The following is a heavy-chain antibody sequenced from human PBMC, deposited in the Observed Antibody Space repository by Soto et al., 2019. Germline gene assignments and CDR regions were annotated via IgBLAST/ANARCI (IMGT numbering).Heavy chain of an antibody. CDR2: IIPIFGTA. Sequence: GASVKVSCKASGGTFSSYAISWVRQAPGQGLEWMGGIIPIFGTANYAQKFQGRVTITADESTSTAYMELSSLRSEDTAVYYCADLSSGSYYHYGMDVWGQGTTVTVSS. V-gene: IGHV1-69*13. CDR3: ADLSSGSYYHYGMDV. CDR1: GGTFSSYA. D-gene: IGHD1-26*01. J-gene: IGHJ6*02.